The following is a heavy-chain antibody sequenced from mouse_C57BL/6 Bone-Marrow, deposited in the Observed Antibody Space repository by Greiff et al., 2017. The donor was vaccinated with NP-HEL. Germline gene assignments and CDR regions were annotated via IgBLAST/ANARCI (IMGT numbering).Heavy chain of an antibody. D-gene: IGHD2-2*01. CDR2: ITHSGET. Sequence: QVQLKESGPGLVKPSQSLFLTCSISGFPITSGYYWIWNRQSPGNPLEWMGYITHSGETFYNPSLQSHISFTRETSKNQFCLQLNSVTTEETAVYYCAGDRGWLHPYYARDYWGQGTSVTVSS. V-gene: IGHV12-3*01. CDR1: GFPITSGYY. CDR3: AGDRGWLHPYYARDY. J-gene: IGHJ4*01.